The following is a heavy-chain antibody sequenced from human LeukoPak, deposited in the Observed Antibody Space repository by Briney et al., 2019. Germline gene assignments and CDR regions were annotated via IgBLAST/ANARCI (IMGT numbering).Heavy chain of an antibody. J-gene: IGHJ4*02. Sequence: PSETLSLTCTVSGGSISSYYWSWVRQPPGKGLEWIGYVYYSGSTNYNPSLKSRVTISVDTSKNQFSLGLTSVTAADAAVYYCAREDTAMASFDYWGQGTLVTVSS. CDR1: GGSISSYY. CDR3: AREDTAMASFDY. D-gene: IGHD5-18*01. V-gene: IGHV4-59*12. CDR2: VYYSGST.